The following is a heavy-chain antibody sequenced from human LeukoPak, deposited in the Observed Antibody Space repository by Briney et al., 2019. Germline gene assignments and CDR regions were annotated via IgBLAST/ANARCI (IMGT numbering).Heavy chain of an antibody. J-gene: IGHJ6*03. V-gene: IGHV4-61*05. CDR3: ARGYHPTHYYADV. CDR2: IFNSGNI. Sequence: SETLSLTCTVSGGSISSSSYYWGWIRQPPGKGLEWIGCIFNSGNINYNPSLQSRVTISVDTSKNQFSLQMNSVTAADAAVYYCARGYHPTHYYADVWGKGTTVTVSS. D-gene: IGHD2-2*01. CDR1: GGSISSSSYY.